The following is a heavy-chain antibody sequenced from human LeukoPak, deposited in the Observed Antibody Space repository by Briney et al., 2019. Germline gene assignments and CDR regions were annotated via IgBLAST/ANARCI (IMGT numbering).Heavy chain of an antibody. Sequence: PSETLSLTCTVSGGSISSYYWSWIRQPPGKGLEWIGYIYYSGSTNYNPSLKSRVTISVDPPKNQFSLKLGSVTAADTAVYYCARGTMISWLDPWGQGTLVTVSS. CDR3: ARGTMISWLDP. V-gene: IGHV4-59*01. CDR1: GGSISSYY. J-gene: IGHJ5*02. CDR2: IYYSGST. D-gene: IGHD3-22*01.